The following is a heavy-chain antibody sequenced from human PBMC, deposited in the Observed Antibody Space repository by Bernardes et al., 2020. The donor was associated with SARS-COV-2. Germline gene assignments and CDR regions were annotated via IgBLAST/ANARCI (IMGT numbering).Heavy chain of an antibody. J-gene: IGHJ6*02. CDR2: IIPIFGTT. V-gene: IGHV1-69*06. CDR3: ARDRTKIFGEPTLAYYYYGMDV. Sequence: SVKVSCKASGGTFSSYAISWVRQAPGQGLEWIGGIIPIFGTTNYAPQFQGRVTIAADKSATTVYLDLSSLRSDDTAVYYCARDRTKIFGEPTLAYYYYGMDVWGQGTAVT. CDR1: GGTFSSYA. D-gene: IGHD3-3*01.